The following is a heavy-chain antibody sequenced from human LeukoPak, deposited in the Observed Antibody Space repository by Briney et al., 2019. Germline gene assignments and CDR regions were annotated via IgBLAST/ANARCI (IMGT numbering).Heavy chain of an antibody. J-gene: IGHJ5*02. Sequence: GGSLRLSCAASGFTVSSNYMSWVRQAPGKGLEWVSVIYSGGSTYYAGSVKGRFTISRDNSKNTLFLQMNSLRAEDTAVYYCARSGQQLGWFDPWGQGTLVTVSS. CDR1: GFTVSSNY. CDR2: IYSGGST. V-gene: IGHV3-53*01. CDR3: ARSGQQLGWFDP. D-gene: IGHD6-13*01.